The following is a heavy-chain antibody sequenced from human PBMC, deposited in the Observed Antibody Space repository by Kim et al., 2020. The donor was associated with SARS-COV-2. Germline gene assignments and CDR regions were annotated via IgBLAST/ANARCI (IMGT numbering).Heavy chain of an antibody. J-gene: IGHJ5*02. CDR1: GYTFTSYA. CDR3: ARDRGVGYCSGGRCSCFDP. CDR2: INAGNGNT. Sequence: ASVKVSCKTSGYTFTSYAMHWVRQAPGQRLEWMGWINAGNGNTKYSQKFQGRVTITRDTSASTAYMELSSLRSEDTAVYYCARDRGVGYCSGGRCSCFDPWGQGTLVTVSS. D-gene: IGHD2-15*01. V-gene: IGHV1-3*01.